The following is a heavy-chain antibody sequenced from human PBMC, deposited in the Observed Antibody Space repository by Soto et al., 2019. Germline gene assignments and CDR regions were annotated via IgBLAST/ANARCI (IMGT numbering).Heavy chain of an antibody. V-gene: IGHV1-69*01. CDR3: ASNGQMKNGMDV. Sequence: QVQLVQSGAEVKKPGSSVKVSCKASGGTFSSYAISWVRQAPGQGLEWMGGIIPIFGTANYAQKFQGRVTITADESTSTAYMERSSLRYEDTAVYYCASNGQMKNGMDVWGQGTTVTVSS. J-gene: IGHJ6*02. CDR2: IIPIFGTA. CDR1: GGTFSSYA. D-gene: IGHD2-8*01.